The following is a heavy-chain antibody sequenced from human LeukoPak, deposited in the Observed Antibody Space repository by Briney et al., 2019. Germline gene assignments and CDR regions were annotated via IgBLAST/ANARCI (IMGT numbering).Heavy chain of an antibody. J-gene: IGHJ5*02. V-gene: IGHV3-23*01. CDR3: AKGSTGGKVDWFDP. CDR2: FTAYGGT. D-gene: IGHD4-23*01. Sequence: GGSLGLSCAASGFIFSDYTMMWVRRAPGKGLQWVATFTAYGGTYYAASVKGRFAISRDNSSDTVSLYMNSLRVEDTAMYYCAKGSTGGKVDWFDPWGPGTLVTVSS. CDR1: GFIFSDYT.